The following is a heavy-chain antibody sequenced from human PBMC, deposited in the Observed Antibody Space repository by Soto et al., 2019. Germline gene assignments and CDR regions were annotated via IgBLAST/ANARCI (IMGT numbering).Heavy chain of an antibody. D-gene: IGHD6-19*01. V-gene: IGHV4-39*07. CDR2: IYYSGST. CDR1: GGSISTSSYY. CDR3: ASSGSSGWDPARAYFDY. J-gene: IGHJ4*02. Sequence: SETLSLTCTVSGGSISTSSYYWGWIRQPPGKGLEWIGSIYYSGSTYYNPSLKSRVTISVDTSKNQFSLKLSSVTAADTAVYYCASSGSSGWDPARAYFDYWGQGTLVTVSS.